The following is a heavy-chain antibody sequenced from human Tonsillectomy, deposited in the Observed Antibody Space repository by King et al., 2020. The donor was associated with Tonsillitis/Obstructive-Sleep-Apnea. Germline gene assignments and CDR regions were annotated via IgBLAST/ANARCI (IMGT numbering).Heavy chain of an antibody. V-gene: IGHV3-13*04. J-gene: IGHJ2*01. CDR3: ARDSLTHWYFDL. CDR1: GFTFSSYD. CDR2: IGTAGDT. Sequence: VQLVESGGGLVQPGGSLRLSCAASGFTFSSYDRHWVRQATGTVLEWVSAIGTAGDTYFPGSVKGRFTISRENAKNSLYLQMNSLRAGDTAVYYCARDSLTHWYFDLWGRGTLVTVSS.